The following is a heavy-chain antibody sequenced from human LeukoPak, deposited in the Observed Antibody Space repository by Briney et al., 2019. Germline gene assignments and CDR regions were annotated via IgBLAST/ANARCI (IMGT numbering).Heavy chain of an antibody. Sequence: HPGGSLRLSCAASGFTFNNYAMTWVRQAPGRGLERVSTISNSGGSTYYADSVKGRFSISRDNSKNTLYLQMNSLRAEDTAVYYCAKDIRWLQFDAFDIWGQGTMVTVSS. CDR3: AKDIRWLQFDAFDI. D-gene: IGHD5-24*01. V-gene: IGHV3-23*01. J-gene: IGHJ3*02. CDR2: ISNSGGST. CDR1: GFTFNNYA.